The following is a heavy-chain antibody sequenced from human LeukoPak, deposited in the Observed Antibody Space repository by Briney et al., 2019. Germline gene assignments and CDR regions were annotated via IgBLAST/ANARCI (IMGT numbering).Heavy chain of an antibody. Sequence: SETLSLTCAVYGGSFSGYYWSWIRQPPGKGLEWIGEINHSGSTNYNPSLKSRVTISVDTSKNQFSLKLSSVTAADTAVYYCARLSRGVWLQLRYGPFDYWGQGTLVAVSS. J-gene: IGHJ4*02. CDR1: GGSFSGYY. CDR3: ARLSRGVWLQLRYGPFDY. CDR2: INHSGST. V-gene: IGHV4-34*01. D-gene: IGHD5-24*01.